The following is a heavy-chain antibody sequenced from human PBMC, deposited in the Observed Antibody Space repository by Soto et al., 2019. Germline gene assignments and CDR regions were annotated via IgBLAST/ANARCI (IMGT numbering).Heavy chain of an antibody. Sequence: PGGSLRLSCAASGFTLSSYAMHWVRQAPGKGLEWVAVISYDGSNKYYADSVKGRFTISRDNSKNTLYLQMNSLRAEDTAVYYCARGSAIYSDYYYGMDVWGQGTTVTVSS. J-gene: IGHJ6*02. CDR3: ARGSAIYSDYYYGMDV. D-gene: IGHD5-12*01. CDR1: GFTLSSYA. V-gene: IGHV3-30-3*01. CDR2: ISYDGSNK.